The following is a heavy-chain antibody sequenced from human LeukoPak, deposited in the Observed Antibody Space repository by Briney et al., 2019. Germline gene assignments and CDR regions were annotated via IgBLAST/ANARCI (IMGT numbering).Heavy chain of an antibody. CDR1: GGSISSYY. V-gene: IGHV4-59*01. Sequence: SETLSLTCTVSGGSISSYYWSWIRQPPGKGLEWIGYIYYSGSTNYNPSLKSRVTISVDTSKNQFSLKLSSVTAADTAVYYCAVSSIAARPDFRHKTSNYYMDVWGKGTTVTVSS. CDR2: IYYSGST. J-gene: IGHJ6*03. CDR3: AVSSIAARPDFRHKTSNYYMDV. D-gene: IGHD6-6*01.